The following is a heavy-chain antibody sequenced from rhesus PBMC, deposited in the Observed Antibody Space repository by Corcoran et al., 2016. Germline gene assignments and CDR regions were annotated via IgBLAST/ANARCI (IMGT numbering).Heavy chain of an antibody. CDR2: ISGSSRST. CDR3: ARGTYYFDY. CDR1: GFTFSDHY. J-gene: IGHJ4*01. V-gene: IGHV3-37*01. Sequence: EVQLVESGGGLVQPGGSLRLSCAASGFTFSDHYMDWVRQAPGKGLEWYSIISGSSRSTYYPDSVKCRFTISRDNAKNTLYLQMNSPRAEDTAVYYCARGTYYFDYWGQGVLVTVSS.